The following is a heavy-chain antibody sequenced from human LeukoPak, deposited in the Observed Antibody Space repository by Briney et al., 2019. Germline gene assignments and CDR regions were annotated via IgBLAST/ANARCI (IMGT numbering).Heavy chain of an antibody. CDR1: DGSISSGGYY. Sequence: PSETLSLTCTVSDGSISSGGYYWSWIRQHPGKGLEWIGYIYYSGSTYYNPSLKSRVTISVDTSTNQFSLKLSSVTAADTAVYYCARGRREEYYDFWSGYYYGLDVWGQGTTVTVSS. CDR2: IYYSGST. V-gene: IGHV4-31*03. CDR3: ARGRREEYYDFWSGYYYGLDV. D-gene: IGHD3-3*01. J-gene: IGHJ6*02.